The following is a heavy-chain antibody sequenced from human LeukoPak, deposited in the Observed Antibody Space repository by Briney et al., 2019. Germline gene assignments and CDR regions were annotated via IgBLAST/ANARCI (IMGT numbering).Heavy chain of an antibody. Sequence: PSETLSLTCTVSGGSISSYYWSWIRQPPGKGLEWIGYIYYSGSTNYNPSLKSRVTISVDTSKNQFSPKLSSVTAADTSVYYCARSPSDQGNWGVRSSEYYFDYWGQGTLVTVSS. V-gene: IGHV4-59*01. J-gene: IGHJ4*02. CDR2: IYYSGST. CDR3: ARSPSDQGNWGVRSSEYYFDY. D-gene: IGHD7-27*01. CDR1: GGSISSYY.